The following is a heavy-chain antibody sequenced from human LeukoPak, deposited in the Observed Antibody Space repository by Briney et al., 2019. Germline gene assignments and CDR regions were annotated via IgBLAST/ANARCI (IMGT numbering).Heavy chain of an antibody. Sequence: PGGSLRLSCAASGFTVSNNYMSWVRQAPGKGLEWVSVIYSGGSTYYADSVKGRFTISRDNSKNTLYLQMNSLRAEDAAVYYCARVVWDDILFHFDYWGQGTLVTVSS. J-gene: IGHJ4*02. CDR1: GFTVSNNY. CDR2: IYSGGST. D-gene: IGHD3-9*01. CDR3: ARVVWDDILFHFDY. V-gene: IGHV3-53*01.